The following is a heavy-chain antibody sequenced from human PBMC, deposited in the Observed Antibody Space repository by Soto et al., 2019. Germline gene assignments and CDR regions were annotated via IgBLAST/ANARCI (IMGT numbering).Heavy chain of an antibody. J-gene: IGHJ6*02. CDR2: VNPSGGSA. D-gene: IGHD2-8*01. Sequence: QVQLVQSGAEVKKPGASVKVSCKTSGYIFTAYSMHWVRQAPGQGLEWMGVVNPSGGSAHYAQSFEGRVTLTRDTSTSTFYMELSSLRSEDTAVYYCARVRNNNDKRLDVWGQGTTVIVS. V-gene: IGHV1-46*01. CDR1: GYIFTAYS. CDR3: ARVRNNNDKRLDV.